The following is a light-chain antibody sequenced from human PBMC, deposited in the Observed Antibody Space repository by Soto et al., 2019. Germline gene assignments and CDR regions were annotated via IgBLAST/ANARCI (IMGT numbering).Light chain of an antibody. CDR1: QSISSW. Sequence: DVQMTQSPSSLSASVGDRLTNTCRASQSISSWLAWYQQKPGKAPXLLIYKASSLESGVPSRFSGSGSGTEFTLTISSLQPDDFATYYCQQYNSFWTFGQGTRWIS. CDR3: QQYNSFWT. V-gene: IGKV1-5*03. J-gene: IGKJ1*01. CDR2: KAS.